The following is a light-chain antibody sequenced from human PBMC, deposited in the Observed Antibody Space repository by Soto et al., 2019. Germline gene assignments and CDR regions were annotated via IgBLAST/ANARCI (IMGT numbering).Light chain of an antibody. CDR1: QSVSSSY. Sequence: EIVLTQSPGTLSLSPGERATLSCRASQSVSSSYLAWYQQKPGQAPRLLIYGASSRATGIPGRFSGSGSGTDFTLTISSLEPEDFAVYYCQQYDSSPLTFGGGTKVEIK. V-gene: IGKV3-20*01. CDR3: QQYDSSPLT. J-gene: IGKJ4*01. CDR2: GAS.